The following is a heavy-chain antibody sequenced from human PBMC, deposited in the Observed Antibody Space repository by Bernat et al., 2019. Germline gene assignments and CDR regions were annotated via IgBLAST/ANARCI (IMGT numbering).Heavy chain of an antibody. CDR3: AGSPRFLEWCPDY. V-gene: IGHV1-8*01. Sequence: QVQLVQSGAEVKKPGPPVKASSRAPGSPFTSYVINWLRRATGQGLEWMGWMNPNSGNTGYAQKFQGRVTMTRNTSISTAYMELSSLRSEDTAVYYCAGSPRFLEWCPDYWGQGTLVTVSS. CDR1: GSPFTSYV. D-gene: IGHD3-3*01. J-gene: IGHJ4*02. CDR2: MNPNSGNT.